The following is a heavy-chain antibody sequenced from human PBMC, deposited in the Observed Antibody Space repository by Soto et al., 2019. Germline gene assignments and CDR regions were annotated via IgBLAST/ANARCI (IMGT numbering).Heavy chain of an antibody. CDR2: IKSKTDGGTV. V-gene: IGHV3-15*07. J-gene: IGHJ4*02. Sequence: GGSLRLSCAASGFTFNNAWMHWVRQAPGKGLEWVGRIKSKTDGGTVDYAAPVKDRFTISRDDPKNTLFLQMNSLKTEDTAVYYCTTTFYGPQYWGQGTLVTVSS. CDR1: GFTFNNAW. CDR3: TTTFYGPQY. D-gene: IGHD3-10*01.